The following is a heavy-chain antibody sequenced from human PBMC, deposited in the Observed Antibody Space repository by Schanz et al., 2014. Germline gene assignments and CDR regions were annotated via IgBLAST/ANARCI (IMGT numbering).Heavy chain of an antibody. Sequence: VQLVESGGGVVRPGRSLRLSCAASGLTFSTYTIMWVRQAPGKGLEWVSAISGTGGSLYYAESVKGRFTISRDNSRNTLYLQMNSLRAEDPAVYFCARGGAGSVLFFFDYWGQGTLVTVSS. J-gene: IGHJ4*02. CDR2: ISGTGGSL. CDR1: GLTFSTYT. CDR3: ARGGAGSVLFFFDY. D-gene: IGHD3-10*01. V-gene: IGHV3-23*04.